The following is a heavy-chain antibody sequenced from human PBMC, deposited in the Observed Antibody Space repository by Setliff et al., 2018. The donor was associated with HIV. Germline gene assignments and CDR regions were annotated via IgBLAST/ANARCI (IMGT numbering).Heavy chain of an antibody. CDR2: IKSKIDGGTT. Sequence: PGGSLRLSCVASGITVSGIYMTWVRQAPGKGLGWVGRIKSKIDGGTTDYAAPVKGRFTISREDSKNTLYLQMNSLKTEDTAVYYCTTSPPLGNYYDSSGYHQDGFDVWGQGTMVTVSS. D-gene: IGHD3-22*01. CDR1: GITVSGIY. V-gene: IGHV3-15*01. CDR3: TTSPPLGNYYDSSGYHQDGFDV. J-gene: IGHJ3*01.